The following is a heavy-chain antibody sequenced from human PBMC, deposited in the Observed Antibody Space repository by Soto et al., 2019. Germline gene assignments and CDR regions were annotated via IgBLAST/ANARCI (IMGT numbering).Heavy chain of an antibody. V-gene: IGHV4-31*03. D-gene: IGHD1-26*01. J-gene: IGHJ4*02. CDR1: GGSISSGGYY. CDR3: AAESLEEWEIDY. Sequence: TLSLTCTVSGGSISSGGYYWSWIRQHPGKGLEWIGYIYYSGNTYYNPSLKSRVTIPVDTSKNQFSLKLSSVTAADTAVYYCAAESLEEWEIDYWGQGTLVTVSS. CDR2: IYYSGNT.